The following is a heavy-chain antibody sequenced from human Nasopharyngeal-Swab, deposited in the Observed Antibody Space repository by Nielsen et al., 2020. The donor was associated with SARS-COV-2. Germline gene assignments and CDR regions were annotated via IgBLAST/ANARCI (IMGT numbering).Heavy chain of an antibody. Sequence: GESLKISCAASGFTFSSYAMHWVRQAPGKGLEWVAVISYDGSNQYYADSVKGRFTISRDNSKNTLYLQMNSPRAEDTAVYYCAREGGENLLWFGEIYYYYGMDVWGQGTTVTVSS. D-gene: IGHD3-10*01. CDR1: GFTFSSYA. J-gene: IGHJ6*02. CDR3: AREGGENLLWFGEIYYYYGMDV. CDR2: ISYDGSNQ. V-gene: IGHV3-30-3*01.